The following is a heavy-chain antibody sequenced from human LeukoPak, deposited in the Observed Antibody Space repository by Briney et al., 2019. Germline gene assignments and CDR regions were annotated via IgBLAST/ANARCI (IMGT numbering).Heavy chain of an antibody. V-gene: IGHV3-48*01. J-gene: IGHJ6*02. Sequence: GGSLRLSCAASGFTFSSYSMNWVRQAPGKGLEWVSYISSSSSTIYYADSVKGRFTISRDNAKNSLYLQMNSLRAEDTAVYYCARDHVTPDYYYGMDVWGQGTTVTVSS. CDR2: ISSSSSTI. D-gene: IGHD4-23*01. CDR1: GFTFSSYS. CDR3: ARDHVTPDYYYGMDV.